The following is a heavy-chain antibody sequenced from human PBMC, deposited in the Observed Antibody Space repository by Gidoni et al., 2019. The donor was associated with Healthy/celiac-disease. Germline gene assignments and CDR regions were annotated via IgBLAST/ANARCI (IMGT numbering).Heavy chain of an antibody. CDR3: ARRHVDSSGYYHFDY. D-gene: IGHD3-22*01. Sequence: QVQLMPSGAEVKKPGASVKVSCKASGYTFTGYYMHWVRQAPGQGLEWMGWINPNRGGTNYAQKFQGRVTMTRDTSISTAYMELSRLRSDDTAVYYCARRHVDSSGYYHFDYWGQGTLVTVSS. CDR1: GYTFTGYY. V-gene: IGHV1-2*02. J-gene: IGHJ4*02. CDR2: INPNRGGT.